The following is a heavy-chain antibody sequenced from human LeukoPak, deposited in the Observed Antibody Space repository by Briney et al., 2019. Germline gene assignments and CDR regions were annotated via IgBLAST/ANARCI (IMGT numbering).Heavy chain of an antibody. D-gene: IGHD6-13*01. CDR1: GFTFSSYS. V-gene: IGHV3-48*01. Sequence: GGSLRLSCAASGFTFSSYSMNWVRQAPGKGLGWVSYISSSSSTIYYADSVKGRFTISRDNAKNSLYLQMNSLRAEDTAVYYCARDRYSSSSHFDYWGQGTLVTVSS. J-gene: IGHJ4*02. CDR3: ARDRYSSSSHFDY. CDR2: ISSSSSTI.